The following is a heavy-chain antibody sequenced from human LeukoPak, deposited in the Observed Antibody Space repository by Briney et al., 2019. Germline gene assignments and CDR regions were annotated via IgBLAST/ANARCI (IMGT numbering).Heavy chain of an antibody. J-gene: IGHJ4*02. CDR2: IGSGGYR. V-gene: IGHV3-23*01. D-gene: IGHD6-6*01. Sequence: PGGSLRLSCVASGLTLSNYDTTWVRQAPGKGLDYVSSIGSGGYRFYGGSVKGRFSISRDNSQNTVYLQMNSLRGEDTAIYFCAKKLPDASSYFDFWGQGILVTVSS. CDR1: GLTLSNYD. CDR3: AKKLPDASSYFDF.